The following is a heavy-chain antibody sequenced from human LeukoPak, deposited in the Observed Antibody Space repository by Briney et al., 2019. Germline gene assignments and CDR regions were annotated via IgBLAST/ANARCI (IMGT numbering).Heavy chain of an antibody. J-gene: IGHJ6*02. D-gene: IGHD2-8*02. CDR1: GFSLSGYW. V-gene: IGHV3-74*01. CDR3: TRVQAGRSGLMDV. Sequence: GGSLRLSCAASGFSLSGYWMHWVRQAPGKGLVWVSRIGFDGSGTTYADSVKGRFTTSRDTSKNTLYLQMNSLRDEDAAVYHCTRVQAGRSGLMDVWGRGTTVTVSS. CDR2: IGFDGSGT.